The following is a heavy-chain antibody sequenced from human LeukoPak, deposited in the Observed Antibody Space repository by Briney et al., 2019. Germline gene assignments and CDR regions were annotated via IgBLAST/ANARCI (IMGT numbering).Heavy chain of an antibody. J-gene: IGHJ5*02. CDR3: ARHFSDYYGSGSYTA. V-gene: IGHV4-59*08. CDR1: GGSISNYY. Sequence: SETLSLTCTVSGGSISNYYWSWIRQPPGKGLEWIGYIYSSGSTNYNPSLKSRVTISVDTSKNQFSLKLSSVTAADTAVYYCARHFSDYYGSGSYTAWGQGTLVTVSS. D-gene: IGHD3-10*01. CDR2: IYSSGST.